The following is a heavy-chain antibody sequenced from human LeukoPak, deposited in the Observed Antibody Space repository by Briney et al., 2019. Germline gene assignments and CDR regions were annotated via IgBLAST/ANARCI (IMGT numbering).Heavy chain of an antibody. Sequence: PSETLSLTCTVSGGSISSSSYYWGWIRQPPGKGLEWIGSIYYSGSTNYNPSLKSRVTISVDTSKNQFSLELSSVTAADTAVYYCARQAIAVVDAFDIWGQGTMVTVSS. V-gene: IGHV4-39*01. CDR1: GGSISSSSYY. CDR2: IYYSGST. CDR3: ARQAIAVVDAFDI. J-gene: IGHJ3*02. D-gene: IGHD6-19*01.